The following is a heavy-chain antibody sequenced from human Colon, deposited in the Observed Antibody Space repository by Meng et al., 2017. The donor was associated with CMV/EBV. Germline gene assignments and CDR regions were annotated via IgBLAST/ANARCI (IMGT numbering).Heavy chain of an antibody. Sequence: GGSLRLSCSASGFTFGYYAMTWVRQAPGKGPEWVGFIRSKANNGTTEYAASVRGRFTISRGDSKSIAYLQMNSLKTEDTAVYYCARGYYYRWGSPDYWGQGTLVTVSS. J-gene: IGHJ4*02. V-gene: IGHV3-49*04. D-gene: IGHD3-10*01. CDR2: IRSKANNGTT. CDR3: ARGYYYRWGSPDY. CDR1: GFTFGYYA.